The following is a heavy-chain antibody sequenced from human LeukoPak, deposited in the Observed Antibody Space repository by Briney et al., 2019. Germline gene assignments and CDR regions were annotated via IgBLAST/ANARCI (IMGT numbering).Heavy chain of an antibody. Sequence: MSSETLSLTCTVSGGSISSYYWCWIRQPPGKGLEWIGYIYTSGSTNYNPSLKSRVTISVDTSKNQFSLKLSSVTAADTAVYYCARHRSDFWSGSNWFDPWGQGTLVTVSS. V-gene: IGHV4-4*09. D-gene: IGHD3-3*01. CDR3: ARHRSDFWSGSNWFDP. CDR1: GGSISSYY. CDR2: IYTSGST. J-gene: IGHJ5*02.